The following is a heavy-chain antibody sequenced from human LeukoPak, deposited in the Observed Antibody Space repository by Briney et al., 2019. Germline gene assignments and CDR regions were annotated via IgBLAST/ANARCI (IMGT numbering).Heavy chain of an antibody. CDR2: ISYSGTF. CDR1: GDSISTSSYY. V-gene: IGHV4-39*01. Sequence: PSETLSLTCTVSGDSISTSSYYWGWIRQPPGKGLEWLGSISYSGTFYYNPSLKSRVTISVDTSKNQFSLNLYSVTAADTAVFYCARSYYYDYRQIDYWGQGTLVTVSS. D-gene: IGHD3-22*01. CDR3: ARSYYYDYRQIDY. J-gene: IGHJ4*02.